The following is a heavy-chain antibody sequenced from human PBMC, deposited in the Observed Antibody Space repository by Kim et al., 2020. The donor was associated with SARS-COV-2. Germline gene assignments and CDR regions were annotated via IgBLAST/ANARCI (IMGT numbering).Heavy chain of an antibody. J-gene: IGHJ2*01. CDR3: ARSNYFGSGSSYWYFDL. Sequence: TSRVTISLDTSRKQFSLKLSSVTAADTAVYYCARSNYFGSGSSYWYFDLWGRGTLVTVSS. D-gene: IGHD3-10*01. V-gene: IGHV4-39*07.